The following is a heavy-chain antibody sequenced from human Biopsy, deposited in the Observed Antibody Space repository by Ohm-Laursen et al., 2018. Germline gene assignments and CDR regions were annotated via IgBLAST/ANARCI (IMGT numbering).Heavy chain of an antibody. CDR3: ARGRHSYWYFDL. D-gene: IGHD2-21*01. CDR1: GYTFTDSY. V-gene: IGHV1-2*07. CDR2: INPYSGGT. J-gene: IGHJ2*01. Sequence: SVKVSCKASGYTFTDSYMHWVRQAPGQGLEWMGWINPYSGGTNYAHKFQGRVTMTRGTSMSTDYMEMNRLRADDTAVYYCARGRHSYWYFDLWGRGTLVTVSS.